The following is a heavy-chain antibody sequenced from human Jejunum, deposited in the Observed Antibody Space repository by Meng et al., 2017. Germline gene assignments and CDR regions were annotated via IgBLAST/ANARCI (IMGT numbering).Heavy chain of an antibody. CDR2: ITAGGTTM. CDR1: GFTFNDYE. D-gene: IGHD3-16*01. J-gene: IGHJ5*01. CDR3: ARGPYTTGWRYNWYDT. Sequence: GESLKISCAASGFTFNDYEMNWVRQAPGKGLEWISYITAGGTTMFYADSVRDRFTISRDNAKNSLYLQMNSLRGEDTAIYYCARGPYTTGWRYNWYDTWGQGTRVTGSS. V-gene: IGHV3-48*03.